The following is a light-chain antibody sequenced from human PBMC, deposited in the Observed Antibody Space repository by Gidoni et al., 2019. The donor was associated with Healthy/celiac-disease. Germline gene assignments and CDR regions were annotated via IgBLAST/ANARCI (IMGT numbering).Light chain of an antibody. CDR1: QSVLYSSNNKNY. CDR2: WAS. J-gene: IGKJ1*01. V-gene: IGKV4-1*01. Sequence: DIVMTQSLDSLAVSLGERATINCKSSQSVLYSSNNKNYLAGYQQKPGQPPKLLIYWASTRESGVPDRVSGSGSGTDFTLTISSLQAEDVAVYYCQQYYSTPQTFGQGTKVEIK. CDR3: QQYYSTPQT.